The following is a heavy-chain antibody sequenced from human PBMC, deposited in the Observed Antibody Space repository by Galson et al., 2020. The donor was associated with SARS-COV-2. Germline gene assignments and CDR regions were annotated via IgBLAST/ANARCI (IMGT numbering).Heavy chain of an antibody. D-gene: IGHD1-26*01. Sequence: ASVKVSCKASGYTFTAYYIYWVRQAPGQGLEWMGWINPNSGGTNYAQKFQGRVTMTRDTSISTAYMELSRLRSDDTAVYYCARCYSGTYGWDAFDIWGQGTVVTVSS. V-gene: IGHV1-2*02. CDR1: GYTFTAYY. CDR3: ARCYSGTYGWDAFDI. CDR2: INPNSGGT. J-gene: IGHJ3*02.